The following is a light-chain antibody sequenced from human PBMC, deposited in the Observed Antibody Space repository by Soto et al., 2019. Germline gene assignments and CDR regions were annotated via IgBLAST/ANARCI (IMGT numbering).Light chain of an antibody. CDR3: LQDYTYLRT. CDR2: AAS. V-gene: IGKV4-1*01. CDR1: QSILFSSDNKNY. Sequence: DIVMTQSPAYVAVSLGERATINCKSSQSILFSSDNKNYLAWFQQKPGKAPILRIYAASTLQSGVPPRFSGSGSGTDFTLTISSLQAEDFATYYCLQDYTYLRTFGGGTKVDIK. J-gene: IGKJ4*01.